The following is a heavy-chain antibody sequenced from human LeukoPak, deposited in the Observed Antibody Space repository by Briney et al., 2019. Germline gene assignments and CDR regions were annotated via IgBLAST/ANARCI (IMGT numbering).Heavy chain of an antibody. V-gene: IGHV1-18*01. CDR2: ISAYNGNT. CDR3: ARGLEWLTRRHTWFDP. J-gene: IGHJ5*02. CDR1: SYTFTNYA. D-gene: IGHD3-3*01. Sequence: ASVKVSCKASSYTFTNYAFTWVRQAPGQGLEWMGWISAYNGNTNYAQKLQGRVTMTTDTSTSTTYMELRSLRSDDTAVYYCARGLEWLTRRHTWFDPWGQGTLVTVSS.